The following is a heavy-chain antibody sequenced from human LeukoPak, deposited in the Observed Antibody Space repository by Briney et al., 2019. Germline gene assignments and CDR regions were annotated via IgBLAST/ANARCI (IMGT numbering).Heavy chain of an antibody. CDR3: ARGYYDSPSAVYFDL. CDR1: GDSVSTNSAT. V-gene: IGHV6-1*01. D-gene: IGHD3-22*01. J-gene: IGHJ2*01. Sequence: SQTLSLTCAISGDSVSTNSATWNWIRQSPSRGLEWLGRTYYRSKWYNDYAVSVKSRITINPDTSKNQFSLQLNSVTPEDTAVYYCARGYYDSPSAVYFDLWGRGTLVTVSS. CDR2: TYYRSKWYN.